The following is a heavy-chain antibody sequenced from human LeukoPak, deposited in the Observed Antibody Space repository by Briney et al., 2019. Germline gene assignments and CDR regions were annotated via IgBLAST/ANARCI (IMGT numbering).Heavy chain of an antibody. D-gene: IGHD5-24*01. CDR2: INHSGST. J-gene: IGHJ4*02. CDR1: GGSFSGYY. CDR3: ARSRGWLQSHPLGY. Sequence: SETLSLTCAVYGGSFSGYYWSWIRQPPGKGLEWIGEINHSGSTNYNPSLKSRVTLSVDTSKNQFSLKLSSVTAADTAVYYCARSRGWLQSHPLGYWGQGTLVTVSS. V-gene: IGHV4-34*01.